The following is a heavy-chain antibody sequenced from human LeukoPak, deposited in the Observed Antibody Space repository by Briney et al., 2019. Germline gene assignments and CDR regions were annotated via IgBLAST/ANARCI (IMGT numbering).Heavy chain of an antibody. CDR1: GFTFSSYA. V-gene: IGHV3-30*14. CDR2: ISYDGSNK. D-gene: IGHD3-3*01. CDR3: ARYGYDFWSGYYTYFDY. Sequence: PGGSLRLSCAASGFTFSSYAMHWVRQAPGKGLEWVAVISYDGSNKYYADSVKGRFTISRDISKNTLYLQMNSLRAEDAAVYYCARYGYDFWSGYYTYFDYWGQGTLVTVSS. J-gene: IGHJ4*02.